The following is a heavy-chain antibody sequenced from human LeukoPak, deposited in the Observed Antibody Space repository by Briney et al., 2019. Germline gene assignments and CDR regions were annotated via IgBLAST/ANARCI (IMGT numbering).Heavy chain of an antibody. CDR2: IYYSGST. CDR3: ASGARRAYSSGWYYFDY. Sequence: SETLSLTCTVSGGSISSYYWSWIRQPPGKGLGWIGYIYYSGSTNYNPSLKSRVTISVDTSKNQFSLKLSSVTAADTAVYYCASGARRAYSSGWYYFDYWGQGTLVTVSS. CDR1: GGSISSYY. D-gene: IGHD6-19*01. V-gene: IGHV4-59*01. J-gene: IGHJ4*02.